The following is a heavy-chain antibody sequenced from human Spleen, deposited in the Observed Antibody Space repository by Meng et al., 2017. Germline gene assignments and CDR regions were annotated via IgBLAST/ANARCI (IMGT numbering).Heavy chain of an antibody. CDR3: ARGGIGSLVDY. V-gene: IGHV4-38-2*01. Sequence: SETLSLTCAVSGYSITGSYNWGWIRQSPGKGLEWIGSIYQSGSTYYNPSLKSRVTISVDTSKNQFSLKLSSVTAADTAVYYCARGGIGSLVDYWGQGTLVTVSS. D-gene: IGHD3-10*01. J-gene: IGHJ4*02. CDR2: IYQSGST. CDR1: GYSITGSYN.